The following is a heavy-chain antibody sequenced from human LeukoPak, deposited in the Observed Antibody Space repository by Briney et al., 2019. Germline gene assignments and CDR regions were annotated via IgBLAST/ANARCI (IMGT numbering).Heavy chain of an antibody. CDR2: ISYDGYNK. J-gene: IGHJ3*02. V-gene: IGHV3-30-3*01. Sequence: GGSLRLSCAASGFTFSSYAMHWVRQAPGKGLEWVAVISYDGYNKYYTDSVKGRFTIARDNSKNTLYLQMNSLRAEDTTVYYCARAIGARDDAFDIWGQGTMVTVSS. CDR1: GFTFSSYA. D-gene: IGHD2/OR15-2a*01. CDR3: ARAIGARDDAFDI.